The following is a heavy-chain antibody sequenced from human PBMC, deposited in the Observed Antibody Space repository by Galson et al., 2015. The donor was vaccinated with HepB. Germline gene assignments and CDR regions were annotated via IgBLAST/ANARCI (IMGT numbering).Heavy chain of an antibody. CDR2: ISYDGSNK. V-gene: IGHV3-30-3*01. D-gene: IGHD3-22*01. CDR3: ARDSSGVVITYAFDI. J-gene: IGHJ3*02. Sequence: SLRLSCAASGFTFSSYAMHWVRQAPGKGLEWVAVISYDGSNKYYADSVKGRFTISRDNSKNTLYLQMNSLRAEDTAVYYCARDSSGVVITYAFDIWGQGTMVTVSS. CDR1: GFTFSSYA.